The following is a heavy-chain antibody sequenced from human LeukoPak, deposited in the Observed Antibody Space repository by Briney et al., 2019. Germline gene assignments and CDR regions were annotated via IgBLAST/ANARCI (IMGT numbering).Heavy chain of an antibody. V-gene: IGHV1-69*04. Sequence: SVKVSCKASGGTFSSYAISWVRQAPGQGLEWMGRIIPILGIANYAQKFQGRVTITADKSTSTAYMELSSLRSEDTAVYYCARSYSSSLLDYWGQGTLVTVSS. CDR3: ARSYSSSLLDY. D-gene: IGHD6-13*01. CDR1: GGTFSSYA. CDR2: IIPILGIA. J-gene: IGHJ4*02.